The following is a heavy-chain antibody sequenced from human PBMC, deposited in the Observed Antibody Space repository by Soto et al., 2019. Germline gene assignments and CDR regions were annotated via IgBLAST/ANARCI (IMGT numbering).Heavy chain of an antibody. J-gene: IGHJ4*01. Sequence: GGSLRLSCAASGFTFNNYAMHWVRQAPGKGLEWVAVISYEGTNKYYADPVKGRFTVSRDKAKNTLYLQMNSLRADDTAVYYCARALTVFGVVIMAVPTDYWGHGTLVTVYS. CDR3: ARALTVFGVVIMAVPTDY. CDR1: GFTFNNYA. D-gene: IGHD3-3*01. V-gene: IGHV3-30-3*01. CDR2: ISYEGTNK.